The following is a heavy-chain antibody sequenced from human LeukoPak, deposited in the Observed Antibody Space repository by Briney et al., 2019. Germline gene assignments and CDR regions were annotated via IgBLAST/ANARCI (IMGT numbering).Heavy chain of an antibody. D-gene: IGHD2-21*01. CDR2: ISGSGGST. CDR1: GFTFSSYT. V-gene: IGHV3-23*01. J-gene: IGHJ4*02. CDR3: AKDQIVVVIATFSY. Sequence: PGGSLRLSCAASGFTFSSYTMSWVRQAPGKGLEWVSAISGSGGSTYYADSVKGRFTISRDNSKNTLYLQMNSLRAEDTAVYYCAKDQIVVVIATFSYWGQGTLVTVSS.